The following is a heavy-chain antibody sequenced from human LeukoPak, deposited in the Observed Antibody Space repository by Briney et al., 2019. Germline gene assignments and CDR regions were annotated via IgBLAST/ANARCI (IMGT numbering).Heavy chain of an antibody. CDR1: GFTFSDYF. J-gene: IGHJ4*02. CDR2: ISSDGSII. V-gene: IGHV3-11*01. CDR3: ARGSFGPGRPVY. D-gene: IGHD3/OR15-3a*01. Sequence: RGSLRLSCAASGFTFSDYFMSWIRQAPGKGLQWVSYISSDGSIIKYADSVKGRLTISRDNAKNSLYLQMKSLRAEDTAVYYCARGSFGPGRPVYWGQGTLVTVSS.